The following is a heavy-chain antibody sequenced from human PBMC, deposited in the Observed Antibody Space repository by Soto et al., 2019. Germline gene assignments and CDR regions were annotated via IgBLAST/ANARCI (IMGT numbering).Heavy chain of an antibody. CDR1: GFTFSSYA. V-gene: IGHV3-23*01. Sequence: GGSLRLSCAASGFTFSSYAMSWVRQAPGKGLEWVSAISGSGGSTYYADSVKGRFTISRDNSKSTLYLQMNSLRAEDTAVYYCARYFDWLLYYFDYWGQGTLVTVSS. CDR3: ARYFDWLLYYFDY. CDR2: ISGSGGST. D-gene: IGHD3-9*01. J-gene: IGHJ4*02.